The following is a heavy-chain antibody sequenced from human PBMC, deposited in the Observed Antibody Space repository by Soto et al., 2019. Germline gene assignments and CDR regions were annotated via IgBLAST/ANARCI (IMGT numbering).Heavy chain of an antibody. D-gene: IGHD1-26*01. V-gene: IGHV4-39*01. CDR2: IYYSGST. CDR3: ATQEVGGSYVYTFDP. CDR1: GGSITSSSYY. Sequence: QLHLRESGPGLVKPSETLSLTCTVSGGSITSSSYYWGWIRQPPGKGLEWIGSIYYSGSTYYNPSLKSRVPISEDTSKNQFSLKLSSVTAADTAVYYCATQEVGGSYVYTFDPWGQGTLVTVSS. J-gene: IGHJ5*02.